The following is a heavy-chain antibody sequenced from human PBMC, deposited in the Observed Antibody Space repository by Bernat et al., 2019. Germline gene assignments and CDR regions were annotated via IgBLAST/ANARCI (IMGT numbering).Heavy chain of an antibody. D-gene: IGHD3-3*01. Sequence: QLQLQESGPGLVKPSETLSLTCTVSGGSISSSSYYWGWIRQPPGKGLEWIGSIYYSGSTYYNPSLKSRVTISVDTSKHQFSMRLSSVTAADTDVYYCARHRYQSGYDFWSGSAEPDAFDIWGQGTMVTVSS. CDR2: IYYSGST. CDR3: ARHRYQSGYDFWSGSAEPDAFDI. V-gene: IGHV4-39*01. CDR1: GGSISSSSYY. J-gene: IGHJ3*02.